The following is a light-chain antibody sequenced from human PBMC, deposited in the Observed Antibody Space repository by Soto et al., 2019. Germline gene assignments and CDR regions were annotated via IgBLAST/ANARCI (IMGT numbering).Light chain of an antibody. Sequence: GDRVTLTCRASQSISNWVAWYQQKPGKPPNLLIYDASSLKSGVPRRFSGRGSGTEFTLTINSLQPDDFATYYCQQYNIYSWTFGQGTKVDIK. V-gene: IGKV1-5*01. CDR2: DAS. J-gene: IGKJ1*01. CDR3: QQYNIYSWT. CDR1: QSISNW.